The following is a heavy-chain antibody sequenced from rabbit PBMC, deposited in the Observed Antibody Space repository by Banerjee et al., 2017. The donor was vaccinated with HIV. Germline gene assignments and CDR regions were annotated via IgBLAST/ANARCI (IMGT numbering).Heavy chain of an antibody. V-gene: IGHV1S45*01. CDR3: ARAGSTYYTGAFDP. D-gene: IGHD8-1*01. J-gene: IGHJ2*01. CDR1: GFSLSSYA. Sequence: QEQLKETGGRLVQPGGFLTLTCNASGFSLSSYAMNWVRQAPGKGLEWIACIDGGVSGSTYYASWAEGRFTISKTSSTTVTLQMTSLTAADTATYFCARAGSTYYTGAFDPRGPGTLVTVS. CDR2: IDGGVSGST.